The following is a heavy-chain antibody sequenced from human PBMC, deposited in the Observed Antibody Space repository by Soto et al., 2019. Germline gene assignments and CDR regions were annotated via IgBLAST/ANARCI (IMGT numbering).Heavy chain of an antibody. CDR1: GYTFTSYG. CDR3: ARDGGYSSGWREVGPFDY. CDR2: ISAYNGNT. V-gene: IGHV1-18*01. J-gene: IGHJ4*02. D-gene: IGHD6-19*01. Sequence: QVQLAQSGAEVKKPGASVKVSCKASGYTFTSYGISWVRQAPGQGLEWMGWISAYNGNTNYAQKLQGRVTMTTDTSTSTDYMELRSLRSDDTAVYYCARDGGYSSGWREVGPFDYWGQGTLVTVSS.